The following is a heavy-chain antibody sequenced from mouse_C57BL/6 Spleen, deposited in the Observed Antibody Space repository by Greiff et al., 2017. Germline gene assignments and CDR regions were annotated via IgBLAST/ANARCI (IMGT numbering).Heavy chain of an antibody. CDR1: GYAFTNYL. V-gene: IGHV1-54*01. J-gene: IGHJ3*01. Sequence: QVQLQQSGAELVRPGTSVKVSCKASGYAFTNYLIAWVKQRPGQGLEWIGVINPGSGGTNYNEKFKGKATLTADKSSSTAYMQRSSLTSEDSAVYFCAREGDGSSGPWFAYWGQGTRGTVSA. CDR2: INPGSGGT. D-gene: IGHD1-1*01. CDR3: AREGDGSSGPWFAY.